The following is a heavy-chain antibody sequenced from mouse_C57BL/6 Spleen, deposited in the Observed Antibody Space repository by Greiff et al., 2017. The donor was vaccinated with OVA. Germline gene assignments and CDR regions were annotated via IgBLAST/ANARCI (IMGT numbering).Heavy chain of an antibody. CDR2: IHPSDSDT. J-gene: IGHJ3*01. D-gene: IGHD2-1*01. CDR1: GYTFTSYW. CDR3: AMATMVTTRFAY. V-gene: IGHV1-74*01. Sequence: QVQLQQPGAELVKPGASVKVSCKASGYTFTSYWMHWVKQRPGQGLEWIGRIHPSDSDTNYNQKLKGKATLTVDKSSSTAYMQLSSLTSEDSAVYYCAMATMVTTRFAYWGQGTLVTVSA.